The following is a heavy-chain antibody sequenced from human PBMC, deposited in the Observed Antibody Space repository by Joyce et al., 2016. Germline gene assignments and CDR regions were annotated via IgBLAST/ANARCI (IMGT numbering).Heavy chain of an antibody. J-gene: IGHJ4*02. CDR2: NLPYNSDI. CDR1: GYNFTTSW. Sequence: EVQLVQSGAEVKESGKSLKISCQVSGYNFTTSWIDWVRQMPVKGLEWMGFNLPYNSDIRDRPSFQGQVTMSADTSINTAYLRWSSLKASDTAIYYCARRTVRHTLFDFWGQGTLVTVTS. V-gene: IGHV5-51*01. D-gene: IGHD4-17*01. CDR3: ARRTVRHTLFDF.